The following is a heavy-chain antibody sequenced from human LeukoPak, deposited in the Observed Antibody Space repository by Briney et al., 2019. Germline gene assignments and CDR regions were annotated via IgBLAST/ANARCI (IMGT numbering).Heavy chain of an antibody. CDR1: GFTFSDYG. D-gene: IGHD1-26*01. Sequence: GGSLRLSCAASGFTFSDYGIHWVRQAPGKGLEWVAVIWYDGTNRYYTDSVKGRFIISRDNSKNTLYLQMNSLRAEDTAVYYCAKDGRGTTDYWGQGTLVTVSS. CDR3: AKDGRGTTDY. J-gene: IGHJ4*02. CDR2: IWYDGTNR. V-gene: IGHV3-30*02.